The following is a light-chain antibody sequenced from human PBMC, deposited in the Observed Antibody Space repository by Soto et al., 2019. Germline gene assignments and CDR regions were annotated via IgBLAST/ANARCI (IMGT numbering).Light chain of an antibody. CDR2: GAS. CDR1: QSVSSNY. V-gene: IGKV3-20*01. J-gene: IGKJ1*01. CDR3: QEYGRSRT. Sequence: EIVLTQSPGTLSLSPGERATLSCRASQSVSSNYLAWYQQRTGQAPRLLIYGASSRAADIPDRFSGSGSGIDFTLTISRLEPEDFAVYYCQEYGRSRTFGQGTKVEIK.